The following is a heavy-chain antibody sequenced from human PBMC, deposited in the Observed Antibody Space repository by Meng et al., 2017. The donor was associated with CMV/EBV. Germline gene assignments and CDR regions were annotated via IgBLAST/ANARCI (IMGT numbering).Heavy chain of an antibody. V-gene: IGHV3-21*01. D-gene: IGHD6-19*01. CDR1: GFTFSSYS. J-gene: IGHJ4*02. CDR3: ARAVDSSGWYLLDY. CDR2: ISSSSSYI. Sequence: GESLKISCAASGFTFSSYSMNWVRQAPGKGLEWVSSISSSSSYIYYADSVKGRFTISRDNAKNSLYLQMNSLRAEDTAVYYCARAVDSSGWYLLDYWGQGTLVTVSS.